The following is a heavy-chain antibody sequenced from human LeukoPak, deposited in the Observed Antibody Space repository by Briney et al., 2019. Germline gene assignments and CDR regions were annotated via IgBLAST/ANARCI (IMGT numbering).Heavy chain of an antibody. Sequence: VKPSETLSLTCTVSGGSISSYYWSWIRQPAGKGLEWIGRIYTSGSTNYNPSLKSRVTMSVDTSKNQFSLKLSSVTAADTAVYYCARNRRITMIVVVIPRPTHNWFDPWGQGTLVTVSS. J-gene: IGHJ5*02. CDR1: GGSISSYY. V-gene: IGHV4-4*07. CDR3: ARNRRITMIVVVIPRPTHNWFDP. CDR2: IYTSGST. D-gene: IGHD3-22*01.